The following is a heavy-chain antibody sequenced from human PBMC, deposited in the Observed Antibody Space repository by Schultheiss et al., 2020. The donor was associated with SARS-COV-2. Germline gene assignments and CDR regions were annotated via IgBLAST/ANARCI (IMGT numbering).Heavy chain of an antibody. CDR2: IWYDGSNK. J-gene: IGHJ4*02. D-gene: IGHD3-16*01. Sequence: GGSLRLSCAASGFTFSSYGMHWVRQAPGKGLEWVAVIWYDGSNKYYADSVKGRFTISRDNSKNTLYLQMNSLRDDDTAVYYCVRGFGWRENFDYWGQGTLVTVSS. CDR1: GFTFSSYG. CDR3: VRGFGWRENFDY. V-gene: IGHV3-33*08.